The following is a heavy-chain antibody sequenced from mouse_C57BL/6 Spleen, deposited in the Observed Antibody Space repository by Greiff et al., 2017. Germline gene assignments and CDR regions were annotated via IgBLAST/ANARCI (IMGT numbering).Heavy chain of an antibody. CDR2: ISSGGIYT. CDR1: GFTFRSYG. CDR3: ARITTEVATGYWDY. J-gene: IGHJ2*01. V-gene: IGHV5-6*02. Sequence: VMLVESGGDLVKPGGSLKLSCAASGFTFRSYGMSWVRQTPDKRLEWVATISSGGIYTYYPDSVQGRFTFSRDIATNTRYLQMSRLKSEDTAMYYWARITTEVATGYWDYWGQGTTLTVSS. D-gene: IGHD1-1*01.